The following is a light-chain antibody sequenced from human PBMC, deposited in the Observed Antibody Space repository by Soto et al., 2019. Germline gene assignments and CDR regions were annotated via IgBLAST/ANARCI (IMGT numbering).Light chain of an antibody. CDR2: SAS. J-gene: IGKJ5*01. CDR1: QSIITY. CDR3: QQSYGTPIT. V-gene: IGKV1-39*01. Sequence: DIQMTQSPSSLSASVRDRVTITCLASQSIITYLNWYQQKPGKAPNLLIYSASNLQSWVPSRFSGSGSGTDFTLTISSLQPEDFAAYYCQQSYGTPITFGQGTRLEIK.